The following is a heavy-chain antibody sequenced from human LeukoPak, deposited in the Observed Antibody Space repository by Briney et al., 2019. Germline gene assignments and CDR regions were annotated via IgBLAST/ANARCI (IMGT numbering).Heavy chain of an antibody. D-gene: IGHD2-15*01. CDR1: GGSFSGYY. Sequence: SETLSLTSAVYGGSFSGYYWSWIRQPPGEGLEWIGEINHSGSTNYNPSLKSRVTISVDTSKNQFSLKLSSVTAADTAVYYCARGLVVAATWFDPWGQGTLVTVSS. V-gene: IGHV4-34*01. J-gene: IGHJ5*02. CDR2: INHSGST. CDR3: ARGLVVAATWFDP.